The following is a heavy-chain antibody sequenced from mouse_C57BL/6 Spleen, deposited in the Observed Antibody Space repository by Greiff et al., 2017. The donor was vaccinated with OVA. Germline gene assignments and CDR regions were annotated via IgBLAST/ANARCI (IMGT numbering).Heavy chain of an antibody. CDR3: ARNGGPAWFAY. Sequence: QVQLKQPGAELVKPGASVKVSCKASGYTFTSYWMHWVKQRPGQGLEWIGRIHPSDSDTNYNQKFKGKATLTVDKSSSTAYMQLSSLTSEDSAVYYCARNGGPAWFAYWGQGTLVTVSA. CDR2: IHPSDSDT. V-gene: IGHV1-74*01. J-gene: IGHJ3*01. CDR1: GYTFTSYW.